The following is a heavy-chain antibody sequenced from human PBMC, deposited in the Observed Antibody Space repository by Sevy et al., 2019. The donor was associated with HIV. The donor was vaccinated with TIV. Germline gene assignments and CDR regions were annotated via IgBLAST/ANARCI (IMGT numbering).Heavy chain of an antibody. CDR2: IWYDETNK. CDR3: AREEDTSSSLGYGMDV. D-gene: IGHD2-15*01. Sequence: GGSLRLSCATSGFNFSTYAMNWVRQAPGKGLEWVAVIWYDETNKYYADPMKGRFTISRDNSKNTLYLQMNSLRAEDTAVYYCAREEDTSSSLGYGMDVWGQGTMVTVSS. J-gene: IGHJ6*02. CDR1: GFNFSTYA. V-gene: IGHV3-33*01.